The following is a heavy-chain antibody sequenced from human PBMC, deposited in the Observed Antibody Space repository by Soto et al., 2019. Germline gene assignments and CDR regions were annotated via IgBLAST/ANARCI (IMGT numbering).Heavy chain of an antibody. Sequence: PGGSLRLSCAASGFTFSSYAMHWVRQAPGKGLEWVAVISYDGSNRYYADSVKGRFAISRDNSKNTLYLQMNSLRAEDTAVYYCAKDRSNSWTFDYWGLGTLVTVSS. D-gene: IGHD6-13*01. V-gene: IGHV3-30*09. CDR3: AKDRSNSWTFDY. J-gene: IGHJ4*02. CDR2: ISYDGSNR. CDR1: GFTFSSYA.